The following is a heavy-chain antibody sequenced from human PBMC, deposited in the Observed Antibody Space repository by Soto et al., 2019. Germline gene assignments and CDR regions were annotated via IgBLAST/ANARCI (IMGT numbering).Heavy chain of an antibody. CDR3: ARPKGTYSSGYYYFDF. CDR2: IIPLFGTA. J-gene: IGHJ4*02. Sequence: QVQLEQSGGEVKQPGSSVRVSCKTSGGTFSTYAINWVRQAPGQGLEWMGAIIPLFGTADYSQKFQGRVTITADEATSTASMGLSSLRLDDTAVYFCARPKGTYSSGYYYFDFWGQGTLVTVSS. V-gene: IGHV1-69*01. D-gene: IGHD6-19*01. CDR1: GGTFSTYA.